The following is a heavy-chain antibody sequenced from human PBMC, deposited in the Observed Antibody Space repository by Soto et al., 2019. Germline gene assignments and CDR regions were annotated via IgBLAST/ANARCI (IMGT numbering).Heavy chain of an antibody. V-gene: IGHV3-30*18. Sequence: GGSLRLSCAASGFTFSSYGMHWVRQAPGKGLEWVAVISYDGSNKYYADSVKGRFTISRDNSKNTLYLQMNSLRAEDTAVYYCAKDLLTAGYHLTYYYGMDVWGQGTTVTVSS. CDR3: AKDLLTAGYHLTYYYGMDV. CDR2: ISYDGSNK. J-gene: IGHJ6*02. D-gene: IGHD6-13*01. CDR1: GFTFSSYG.